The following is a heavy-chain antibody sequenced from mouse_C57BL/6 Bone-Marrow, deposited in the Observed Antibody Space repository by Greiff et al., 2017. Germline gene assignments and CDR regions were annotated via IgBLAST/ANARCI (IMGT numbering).Heavy chain of an antibody. CDR1: GYTFTSYW. CDR3: TRTYYGSSYYYYAMDY. J-gene: IGHJ4*01. Sequence: EVQLQQSGTVLARPGASVKMSCKTSGYTFTSYWMHWVKQRPGQGLEWIGAIYPGNSDTSYNQKFKGKAKLTAVTSVSTAYMELSSLTNEDSAVYYCTRTYYGSSYYYYAMDYWGQGTSVTVSS. CDR2: IYPGNSDT. D-gene: IGHD1-1*01. V-gene: IGHV1-5*01.